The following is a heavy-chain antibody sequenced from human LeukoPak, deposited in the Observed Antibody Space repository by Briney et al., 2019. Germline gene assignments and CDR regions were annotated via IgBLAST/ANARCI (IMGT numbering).Heavy chain of an antibody. J-gene: IGHJ4*02. D-gene: IGHD6-19*01. V-gene: IGHV4-59*01. CDR1: GDSISNSY. Sequence: NPSETLSLTCNVFGDSISNSYWSWIRQPPGKGLEWIGHIYNIGNTNYNPSLKSRVTISEDTSKNQFSLRLSSVTAADTAVYFCARTAHYSSGWSPTYYFDYWGQGTLVTVSS. CDR3: ARTAHYSSGWSPTYYFDY. CDR2: IYNIGNT.